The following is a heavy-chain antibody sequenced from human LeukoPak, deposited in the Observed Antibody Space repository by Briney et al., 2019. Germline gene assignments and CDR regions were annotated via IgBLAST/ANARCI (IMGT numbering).Heavy chain of an antibody. V-gene: IGHV1-69*06. CDR2: IIPIFGTA. J-gene: IGHJ4*02. Sequence: SVKVSCKASGGTFSSYAISWVRQAPGPGLEWMGGIIPIFGTANYAQKFQGRVTITADKSTSTAYMELSSLRSEDTAVYYCARGVSDYYFDYWGQGTLVTVSS. CDR3: ARGVSDYYFDY. CDR1: GGTFSSYA. D-gene: IGHD6-13*01.